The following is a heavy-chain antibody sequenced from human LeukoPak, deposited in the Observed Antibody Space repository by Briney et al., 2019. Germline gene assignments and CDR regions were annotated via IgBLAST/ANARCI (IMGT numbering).Heavy chain of an antibody. D-gene: IGHD3-10*02. Sequence: GGSLRLSCAASGFPFNTYEMNWVRQAPGKGLEWVSYISSSGRTTDYADSVKGRFTISRDNAKNSLFLQMNSLRAEDTAVYGCVRDRHPYVSWGQGTLVTVSS. CDR1: GFPFNTYE. CDR3: VRDRHPYVS. CDR2: ISSSGRTT. J-gene: IGHJ5*02. V-gene: IGHV3-48*03.